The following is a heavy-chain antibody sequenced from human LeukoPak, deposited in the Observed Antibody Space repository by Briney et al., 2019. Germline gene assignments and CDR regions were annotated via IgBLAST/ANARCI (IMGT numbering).Heavy chain of an antibody. Sequence: GGSLRLSCAASGFNFSHFWMTWVRQAPGKGLVWVSRINSDGINTSYADSVKGRFTISRDNAKNTLNLQMNSLRAEDTAVYYCARDLGQYYDTSDNWFDPWGQGTLVTVSS. CDR2: INSDGINT. J-gene: IGHJ5*02. CDR3: ARDLGQYYDTSDNWFDP. V-gene: IGHV3-74*01. CDR1: GFNFSHFW. D-gene: IGHD3-22*01.